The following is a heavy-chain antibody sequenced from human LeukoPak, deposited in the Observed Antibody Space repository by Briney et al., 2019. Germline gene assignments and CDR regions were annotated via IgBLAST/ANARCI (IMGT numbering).Heavy chain of an antibody. V-gene: IGHV1-18*01. J-gene: IGHJ3*02. D-gene: IGHD2-2*01. Sequence: ASVKVSCKASGYTFTSYGISWVRQAPGQGLEWMGWISVYKGNTNYAQKLQGRVTMTTDTSTSTAYMELRSLRSDDTAVYYCARLGYCSSTSCPGEAFDIWGQGTMVTVSS. CDR2: ISVYKGNT. CDR1: GYTFTSYG. CDR3: ARLGYCSSTSCPGEAFDI.